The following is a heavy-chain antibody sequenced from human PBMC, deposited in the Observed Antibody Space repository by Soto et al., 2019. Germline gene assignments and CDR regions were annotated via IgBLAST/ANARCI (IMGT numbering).Heavy chain of an antibody. CDR3: ASYRGSGRLDY. J-gene: IGHJ4*02. CDR1: SGTISSYY. CDR2: IYYSGST. Sequence: SETLSLTYTVSSGTISSYYWSWIRQPPGKGLEWIGYIYYSGSTNYNPSLKSRVTISVDTSKNQFSLKLSSVTAADTAVYYCASYRGSGRLDYWGQGTLVTVSS. D-gene: IGHD2-21*01. V-gene: IGHV4-59*01.